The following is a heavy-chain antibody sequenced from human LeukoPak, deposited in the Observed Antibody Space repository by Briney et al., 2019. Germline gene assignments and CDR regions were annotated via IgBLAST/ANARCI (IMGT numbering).Heavy chain of an antibody. D-gene: IGHD3-22*01. J-gene: IGHJ1*01. CDR3: ARAPLTTYYYDSSGYYPKYFQH. Sequence: GGSLRLSCAASGYPLNTHNMNWASRAPGKALEWVSYISSSGGTIDDADSVKGRFTISGDSVKNSLYLHMNSLRHEDTAVYYCARAPLTTYYYDSSGYYPKYFQHWGEGTLVTVSS. V-gene: IGHV3-48*02. CDR2: ISSSGGTI. CDR1: GYPLNTHN.